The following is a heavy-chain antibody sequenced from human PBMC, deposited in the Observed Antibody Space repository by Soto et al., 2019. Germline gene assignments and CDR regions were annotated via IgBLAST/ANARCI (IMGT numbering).Heavy chain of an antibody. CDR1: GFSLSTSGVG. CDR3: ARLGSSWSANWFDP. Sequence: QITLKESGPTLVKPTQTLTLTCTFSGFSLSTSGVGVGWIRQPPGKALEWLALIYWDDDKRYSPSLKIRLTITKDTSKNRVVLTMTYMDPVDTATYYCARLGSSWSANWFDPWGQGTLVTVSS. V-gene: IGHV2-5*02. J-gene: IGHJ5*02. D-gene: IGHD6-13*01. CDR2: IYWDDDK.